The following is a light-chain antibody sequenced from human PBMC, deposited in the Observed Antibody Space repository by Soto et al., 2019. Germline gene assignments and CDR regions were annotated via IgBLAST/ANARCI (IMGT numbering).Light chain of an antibody. V-gene: IGLV1-51*01. CDR3: GTWDSRLRAVV. CDR2: DNN. J-gene: IGLJ2*01. CDR1: SSNIGNNY. Sequence: QSVLTQPPSVSAAPGQKVTISCSGSSSNIGNNYVSWYQQLPGTAPKLLMYDNNKRPSGIPDRFYGSKSGTSATLGITGLQTGDEADYYCGTWDSRLRAVVFGGGTKRTV.